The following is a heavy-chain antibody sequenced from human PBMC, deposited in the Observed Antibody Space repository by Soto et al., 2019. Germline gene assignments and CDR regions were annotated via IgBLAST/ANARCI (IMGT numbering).Heavy chain of an antibody. CDR2: ISAYNGNT. Sequence: GASVKVSCKASGYTFTSYGISWVRQAPGQGAEWMGWISAYNGNTNYAQRLQGRVTMTTDTSTNTAYMELRILTSDDTAVYYCARRISVVAYYYYMDVWGKGTTVTVSS. J-gene: IGHJ6*03. D-gene: IGHD2-15*01. CDR3: ARRISVVAYYYYMDV. CDR1: GYTFTSYG. V-gene: IGHV1-18*04.